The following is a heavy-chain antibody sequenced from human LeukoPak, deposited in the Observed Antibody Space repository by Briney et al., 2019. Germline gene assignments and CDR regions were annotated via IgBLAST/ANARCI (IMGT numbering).Heavy chain of an antibody. J-gene: IGHJ4*02. CDR2: VYVSGST. D-gene: IGHD3-10*01. CDR1: GASINNYD. Sequence: SETPSLTCTVSGASINNYDWSWIRQPAGKGLEWIGRVYVSGSTYYNDSLRSRVTMSVDTSKNQLSLKLSSVTAADTAVYYCAREIYGSGSFYFDYWGQGTLATVSS. CDR3: AREIYGSGSFYFDY. V-gene: IGHV4-4*07.